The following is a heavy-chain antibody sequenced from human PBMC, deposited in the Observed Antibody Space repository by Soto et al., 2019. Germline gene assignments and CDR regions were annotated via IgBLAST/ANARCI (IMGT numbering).Heavy chain of an antibody. CDR1: GGTFSSYA. J-gene: IGHJ4*02. Sequence: SVKVSCKASGGTFSSYAISWVRQAPGQGLEWMGGIIPIFGTANYAQKFQGRVTITADESTSTAYMELSSLRSEDTAVYYCARDGFGELQIFHTFDYWGQGTLVTVSS. V-gene: IGHV1-69*13. CDR3: ARDGFGELQIFHTFDY. CDR2: IIPIFGTA. D-gene: IGHD3-10*01.